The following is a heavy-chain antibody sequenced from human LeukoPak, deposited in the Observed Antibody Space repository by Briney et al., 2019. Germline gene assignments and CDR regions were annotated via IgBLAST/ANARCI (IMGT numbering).Heavy chain of an antibody. Sequence: GASVPVSCKASGCTFSSYAISWLRQAPGQGLEWMGGICPIFGTANYAQKFQGRVTITADESTSTAYMELSSLRSEDPAVYHCARDIGAFDIWGQGTIVTVSS. CDR1: GCTFSSYA. CDR3: ARDIGAFDI. D-gene: IGHD1-26*01. CDR2: ICPIFGTA. V-gene: IGHV1-69*13. J-gene: IGHJ3*02.